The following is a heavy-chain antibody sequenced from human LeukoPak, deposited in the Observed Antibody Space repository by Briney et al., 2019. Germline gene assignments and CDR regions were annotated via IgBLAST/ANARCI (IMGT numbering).Heavy chain of an antibody. J-gene: IGHJ4*02. D-gene: IGHD3-10*01. Sequence: GGSLRLSCAASGFAFSNYEMHWVRRAPGKGLEWVSYISSGGSTIYYADSVKGRFTVSRDNAKNSLYLQVSSLRAEDTAVYCCARGGSFVEYWGQGTLVIVSS. CDR3: ARGGSFVEY. CDR1: GFAFSNYE. CDR2: ISSGGSTI. V-gene: IGHV3-48*03.